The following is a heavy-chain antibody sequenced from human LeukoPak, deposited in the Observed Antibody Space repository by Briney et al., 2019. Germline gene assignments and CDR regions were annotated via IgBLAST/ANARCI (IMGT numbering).Heavy chain of an antibody. CDR3: ARDQYCSGGSCYYWFDP. CDR1: GGSISSGSYY. Sequence: PSQTLSLTCTVSGGSISSGSYYWSWIQQPAGKGLEWIGRIYTSGSTNYNPSLKSRVTISVDTSKNQFSLKLSSVTAADTAVYYCARDQYCSGGSCYYWFDPWGQGTLVTVSS. CDR2: IYTSGST. J-gene: IGHJ5*02. D-gene: IGHD2-15*01. V-gene: IGHV4-61*02.